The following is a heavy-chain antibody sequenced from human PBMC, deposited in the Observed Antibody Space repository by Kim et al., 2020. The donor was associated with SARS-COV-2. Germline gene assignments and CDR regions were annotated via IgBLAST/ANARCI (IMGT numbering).Heavy chain of an antibody. CDR3: TTSMSIIIVGPSS. D-gene: IGHD1-26*01. J-gene: IGHJ5*02. Sequence: GGSLRLSCAASSTYAMSWVRQAAGKGLEWVSGLSGSGSTRNYAESVKGRFTIPRDNSKDTLYLQMNTLRAEDTAVYYCTTSMSIIIVGPSSWGQGTLVTVSS. CDR2: LSGSGSTR. CDR1: STYA. V-gene: IGHV3-23*01.